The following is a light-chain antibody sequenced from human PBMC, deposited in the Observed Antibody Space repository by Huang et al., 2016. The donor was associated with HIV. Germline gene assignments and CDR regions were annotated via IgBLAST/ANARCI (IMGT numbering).Light chain of an antibody. CDR3: QQYGSSLTWT. CDR1: QSVSNSY. J-gene: IGKJ1*01. V-gene: IGKV3-20*01. Sequence: EIVLTQSPGTLSLSPGERATLSCRASQSVSNSYLAWYQQNPGQAPRLLIYGASSRATGIPDRFSGSGSGTDFTLTISRLEPEDFAVYYCQQYGSSLTWTFGQGTKVEIK. CDR2: GAS.